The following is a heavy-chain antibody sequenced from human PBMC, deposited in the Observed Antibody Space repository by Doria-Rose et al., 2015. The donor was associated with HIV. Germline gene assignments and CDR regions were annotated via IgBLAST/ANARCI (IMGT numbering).Heavy chain of an antibody. D-gene: IGHD6-13*01. J-gene: IGHJ4*02. CDR2: IFSDDDR. CDR3: ARIKSSRWYHKYYFDF. V-gene: IGHV2-26*01. CDR1: GVSLSSPGMG. Sequence: SGPVLVKPTETLTLTCTVSGVSLSSPGMGVSWIRQPPGKALEWLANIFSDDDRSYNTSLKSRLTISRSTSKSQVVLTMTDMDPVDTATYYCARIKSSRWYHKYYFDFWGQGTLVIVSA.